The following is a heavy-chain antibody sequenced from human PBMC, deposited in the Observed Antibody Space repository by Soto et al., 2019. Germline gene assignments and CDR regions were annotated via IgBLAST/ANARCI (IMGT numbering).Heavy chain of an antibody. Sequence: EVQLLESGGGVVQPGGSLRLSCAASGFTFSSYAMSWVRQAPGKGLEWVSSISGRGGSTYYADSVKGRFTISRDNSKHTLYLQMNSLRAEDTAVYYCAKWSAPPYYYVMDVWGQGTTVTVSS. CDR2: ISGRGGST. CDR1: GFTFSSYA. CDR3: AKWSAPPYYYVMDV. J-gene: IGHJ6*02. D-gene: IGHD3-3*01. V-gene: IGHV3-23*01.